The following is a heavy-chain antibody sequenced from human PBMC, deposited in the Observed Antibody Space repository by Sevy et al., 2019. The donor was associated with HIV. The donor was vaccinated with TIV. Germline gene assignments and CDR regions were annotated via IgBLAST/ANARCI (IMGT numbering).Heavy chain of an antibody. CDR1: GFTFSSHY. Sequence: GGSLRLSCAASGFTFSSHYMNWVRQAPGKGLEWVAVISYDGSNKYYADSVKGRFTISKDNSKNTLYLQMNSLRAEDTAVYYCAQNGGSSGWYGGYWGQGTLVTVSS. CDR2: ISYDGSNK. CDR3: AQNGGSSGWYGGY. V-gene: IGHV3-30*03. D-gene: IGHD6-19*01. J-gene: IGHJ4*02.